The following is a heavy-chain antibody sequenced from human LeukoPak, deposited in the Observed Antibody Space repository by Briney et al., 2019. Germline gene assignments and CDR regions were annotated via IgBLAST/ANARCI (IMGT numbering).Heavy chain of an antibody. CDR3: QVGALGAEKANAAFDI. D-gene: IGHD1-26*01. CDR2: IIPIFGTA. Sequence: SVKVSCKASGGTFSSYAISRVRQAPGQGLEWMGGIIPIFGTANYAQKFQGRVTITADESTSTAYMELSSLRSEDTAVYYCQVGALGAEKANAAFDIWGQGTMVTVSS. CDR1: GGTFSSYA. V-gene: IGHV1-69*13. J-gene: IGHJ3*02.